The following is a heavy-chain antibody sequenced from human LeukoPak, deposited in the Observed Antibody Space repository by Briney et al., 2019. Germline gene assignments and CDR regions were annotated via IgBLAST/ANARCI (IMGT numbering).Heavy chain of an antibody. CDR3: VRTPPNWGADF. Sequence: ASVKVSFKASGYTFTSYDINWMRQATGPGLEWMGWMSPNSGNTGYAQKFQGRVTMTRDTSTGTAYLELSSLRSEDSAVYYCVRTPPNWGADFWGQGTLVTVSS. J-gene: IGHJ4*02. D-gene: IGHD7-27*01. CDR2: MSPNSGNT. CDR1: GYTFTSYD. V-gene: IGHV1-8*01.